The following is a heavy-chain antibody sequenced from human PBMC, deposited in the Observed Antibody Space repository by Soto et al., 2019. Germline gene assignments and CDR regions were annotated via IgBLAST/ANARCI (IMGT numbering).Heavy chain of an antibody. CDR2: ISGGGTST. V-gene: IGHV3-23*01. Sequence: EVQLSESGGGLTQRGGSLRLSCVASGFTFDSYAMNWIRQAPGKGLEWVSVISGGGTSTYYADSVKGRFTVSRDNSKNTMYLQMNSLSAEDTGVYYCAKDSGLPRFGTLIHALDLWGQGTMVTVSS. D-gene: IGHD3-10*01. CDR3: AKDSGLPRFGTLIHALDL. J-gene: IGHJ3*01. CDR1: GFTFDSYA.